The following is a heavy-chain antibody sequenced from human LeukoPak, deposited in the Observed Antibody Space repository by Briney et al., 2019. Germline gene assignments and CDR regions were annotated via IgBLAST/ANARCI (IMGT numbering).Heavy chain of an antibody. CDR3: ARDLGAAADVVDDY. CDR2: MNPNSGNT. V-gene: IGHV1-8*01. CDR1: GYTFTSYD. J-gene: IGHJ4*02. D-gene: IGHD6-13*01. Sequence: ASVKVSCTASGYTFTSYDINWVRQATGQGLAWMGWMNPNSGNTGYAQKFQGRVTMTRNTSISTAYMELSSLRSEDTAVYYCARDLGAAADVVDDYWGQGTLVTVSS.